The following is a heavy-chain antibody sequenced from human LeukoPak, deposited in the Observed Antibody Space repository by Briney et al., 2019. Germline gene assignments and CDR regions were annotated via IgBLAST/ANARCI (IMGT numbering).Heavy chain of an antibody. Sequence: ASVKVSRKVSGYTLTELSMHWVRQAPGNGLEWMGGFDPEDGETIYAQKFQGRVTMTEDTSTDTAYMELSSLRSEDTAVYYCATRDHYGDVIIDYWGQGTLVTVSS. D-gene: IGHD4-17*01. CDR2: FDPEDGET. V-gene: IGHV1-24*01. CDR1: GYTLTELS. CDR3: ATRDHYGDVIIDY. J-gene: IGHJ4*02.